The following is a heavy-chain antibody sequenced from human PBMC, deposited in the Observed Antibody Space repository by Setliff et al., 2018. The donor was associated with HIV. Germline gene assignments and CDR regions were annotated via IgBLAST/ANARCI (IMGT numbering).Heavy chain of an antibody. CDR1: GGSISGSSYH. CDR2: IYHSGST. V-gene: IGHV4-39*01. Sequence: PSETLSLTCTVSGGSISGSSYHWGWIRQTPGKGLEWIGSIYHSGSTYYKPSLKSRVTISVDTSKNQFSLKLSSVTAADTAVYYCARGGGFWYYDSSGYGGRLYYYYGMDVWGQGTTVTVSS. D-gene: IGHD3-22*01. J-gene: IGHJ6*02. CDR3: ARGGGFWYYDSSGYGGRLYYYYGMDV.